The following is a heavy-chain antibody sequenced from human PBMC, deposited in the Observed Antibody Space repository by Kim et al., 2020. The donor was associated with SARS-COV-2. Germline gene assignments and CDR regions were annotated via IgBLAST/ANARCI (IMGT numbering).Heavy chain of an antibody. CDR3: ARHDPGDYFDY. Sequence: TNYSPSVQGHVTISADKSISTAYLQWSSLKASDTAMYYCARHDPGDYFDYWGQGTLVTVSS. V-gene: IGHV5-10-1*01. D-gene: IGHD3-10*01. J-gene: IGHJ4*02. CDR2: T.